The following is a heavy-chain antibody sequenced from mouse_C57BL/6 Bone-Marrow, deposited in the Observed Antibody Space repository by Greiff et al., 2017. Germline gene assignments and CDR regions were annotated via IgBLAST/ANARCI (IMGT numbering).Heavy chain of an antibody. CDR2: IYPGDGDT. CDR1: GYAFSSYW. CDR3: ARCPHYYGSSAYYFDY. J-gene: IGHJ2*01. V-gene: IGHV1-80*01. Sequence: QVQLKQSGAELVKPGASVKISCKASGYAFSSYWMNWVKQRPGKGLEWIGQIYPGDGDTNYNGKFKGKATLTADKSSSTAYMQLSSLTSEDSAVYFCARCPHYYGSSAYYFDYWGQGTTLTVSS. D-gene: IGHD1-1*01.